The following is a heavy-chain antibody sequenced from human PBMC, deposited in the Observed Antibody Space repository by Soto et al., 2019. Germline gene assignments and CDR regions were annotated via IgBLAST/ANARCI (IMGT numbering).Heavy chain of an antibody. CDR1: GGSVSSYW. J-gene: IGHJ4*02. D-gene: IGHD3-10*01. V-gene: IGHV4-59*02. Sequence: SETLSLTCSASGGSVSSYWWSWIRQPPGKGLEWIGYIYYTGSTNYSPSLKGRVTISLDASKSQFSLKLTSVTAADTAVYYCARGPGASDYYFDYWGPGTLVTVSS. CDR2: IYYTGST. CDR3: ARGPGASDYYFDY.